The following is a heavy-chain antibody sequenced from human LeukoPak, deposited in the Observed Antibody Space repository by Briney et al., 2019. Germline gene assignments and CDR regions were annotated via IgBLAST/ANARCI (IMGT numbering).Heavy chain of an antibody. Sequence: GASVSVSCKASGYTFTNYGISRVRQAPGQGLEWMGWISAYNGNTNYAQKLQGRVTMTTDTSTSTAYMELRSLRSDDTAVYYCARWPEAARYVDAFDIWGQGTMVTVSS. D-gene: IGHD6-6*01. V-gene: IGHV1-18*04. CDR1: GYTFTNYG. J-gene: IGHJ3*02. CDR3: ARWPEAARYVDAFDI. CDR2: ISAYNGNT.